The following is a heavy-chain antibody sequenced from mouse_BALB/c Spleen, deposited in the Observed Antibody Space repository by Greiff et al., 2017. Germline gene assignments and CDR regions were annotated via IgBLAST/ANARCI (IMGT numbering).Heavy chain of an antibody. CDR3: TRSNYGNYFDD. CDR1: GYTFTDYE. V-gene: IGHV1-15*01. CDR2: IDPETGGT. Sequence: VQLQQSGAELVRPGASVTLSCKASGYTFTDYEMHWVKQTPVHGLEWIGAIDPETGGTAYNQKFKGKATLTADKSSSTAYMELRSLTSEDSAVYYCTRSNYGNYFDDWGQGTTLTVSS. D-gene: IGHD2-1*01. J-gene: IGHJ2*01.